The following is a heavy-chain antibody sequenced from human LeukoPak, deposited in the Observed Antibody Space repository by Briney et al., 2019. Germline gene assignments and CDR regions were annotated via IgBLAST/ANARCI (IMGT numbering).Heavy chain of an antibody. V-gene: IGHV4-59*01. J-gene: IGHJ4*02. CDR2: IYYSGNIYYSGNT. CDR3: ARAGGGWSFDY. Sequence: SETLSLTCTVSGVSISTYYWSWIRQPPGKGLEWIGYIYYSGNIYYSGNTNYNPSLKSRVTISIDASKNQFSLKLSSVTAADTAVYYCARAGGGWSFDYWGQGTLVTVSS. CDR1: GVSISTYY. D-gene: IGHD6-19*01.